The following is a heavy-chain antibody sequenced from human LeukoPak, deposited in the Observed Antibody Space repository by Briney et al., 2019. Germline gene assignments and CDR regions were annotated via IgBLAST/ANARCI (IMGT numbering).Heavy chain of an antibody. D-gene: IGHD2-8*01. J-gene: IGHJ6*02. CDR1: GYSLTTYY. Sequence: AASVKLSCTASGYSLTTYYMNWVRQAPGQGLEWVAIINPSGGSTNYAQKVQGRVTITRDTPTNTVYMELSSLRTEDTAVYYCASVYLDGMDVWGQGTTVTVSS. CDR3: ASVYLDGMDV. CDR2: INPSGGST. V-gene: IGHV1-46*01.